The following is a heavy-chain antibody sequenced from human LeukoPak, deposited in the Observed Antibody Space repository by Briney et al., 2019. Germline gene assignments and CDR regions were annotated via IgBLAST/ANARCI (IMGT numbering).Heavy chain of an antibody. CDR1: GFTFSDYY. J-gene: IGHJ6*03. D-gene: IGHD3-10*01. Sequence: PGGSLRLSCAASGFTFSDYYMSWIRQAPGKGLEWVSYISGSGSTIHFADSVKGRFTISRDNTKNSLSLQMNSLRAEDTAVYYCARVGDGYYYYMDVWGKGTTVTVSS. CDR3: ARVGDGYYYYMDV. V-gene: IGHV3-11*04. CDR2: ISGSGSTI.